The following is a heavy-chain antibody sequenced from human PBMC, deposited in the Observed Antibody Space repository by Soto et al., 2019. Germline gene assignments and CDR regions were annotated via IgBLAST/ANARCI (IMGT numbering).Heavy chain of an antibody. D-gene: IGHD2-15*01. CDR2: IYWNVEK. Sequence: QISLKESGPTLVKPTETLTLTCSFSGFSLSTSGVGVGWIRQPPGKALEWLGMIYWNVEKRYSPSLTNRLTITKDTSKNQVVLTLTDMDPEDTGTYFCAHRRCSGGSCYFDYWGQGTLVTFSS. CDR1: GFSLSTSGVG. V-gene: IGHV2-5*01. CDR3: AHRRCSGGSCYFDY. J-gene: IGHJ4*02.